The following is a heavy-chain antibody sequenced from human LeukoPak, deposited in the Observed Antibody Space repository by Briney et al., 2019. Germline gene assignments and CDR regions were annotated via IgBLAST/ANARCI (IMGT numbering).Heavy chain of an antibody. J-gene: IGHJ4*02. CDR1: GFAFSTYN. CDR2: ISRGSNTI. Sequence: PGGSLRLSCAASGFAFSTYNINWVRQAPGKGLEWLSYISRGSNTINYADSVKGRFTISRDDAKNSLYLQMNSLRGEDTAVYYCARGEFNGLDYWGQGTLVTVSS. D-gene: IGHD2-8*01. V-gene: IGHV3-48*01. CDR3: ARGEFNGLDY.